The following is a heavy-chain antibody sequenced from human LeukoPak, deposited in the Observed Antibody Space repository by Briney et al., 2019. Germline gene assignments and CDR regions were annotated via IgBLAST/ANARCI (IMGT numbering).Heavy chain of an antibody. D-gene: IGHD3-22*01. J-gene: IGHJ4*02. CDR3: ARDTYDIGASDY. CDR1: GYTFTGYY. Sequence: ASVKVSCKASGYTFTGYYMHWVRQAPGQGLEWMGWINPNSGGSNYAQKFQGRVTMTRDTSISTAYMELSRLRSDDTAVYYCARDTYDIGASDYWGQGTLVTVSS. CDR2: INPNSGGS. V-gene: IGHV1-2*02.